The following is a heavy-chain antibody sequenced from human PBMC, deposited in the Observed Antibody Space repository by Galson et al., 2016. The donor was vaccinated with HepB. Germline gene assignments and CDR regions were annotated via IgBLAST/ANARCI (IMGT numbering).Heavy chain of an antibody. Sequence: SLRLSCAASGFTFRSYAMHWVRQAPGKGLEWMAFISYDGSHINYADSVKGRFTISRDNSKDTLYLQMNSLRREDTAVFYCARAPYDSSGTQPVDFDCWGQGTLVTVSS. V-gene: IGHV3-30*04. D-gene: IGHD3-22*01. CDR1: GFTFRSYA. CDR2: ISYDGSHI. J-gene: IGHJ4*02. CDR3: ARAPYDSSGTQPVDFDC.